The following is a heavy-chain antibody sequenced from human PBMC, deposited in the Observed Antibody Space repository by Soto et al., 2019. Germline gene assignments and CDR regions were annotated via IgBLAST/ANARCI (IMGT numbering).Heavy chain of an antibody. J-gene: IGHJ3*02. CDR1: VYSFTSYW. CDR3: ARTVDSSGWYTGDAFDI. D-gene: IGHD6-19*01. CDR2: IDPSDSYT. Sequence: GESLKISCKGSVYSFTSYWISWVRQMPGKGLEWMGRIDPSDSYTNYSPSFQGHVTISADKSISTAYLQWSSLKASDTAMYYCARTVDSSGWYTGDAFDIWGQGTMVTVS. V-gene: IGHV5-10-1*01.